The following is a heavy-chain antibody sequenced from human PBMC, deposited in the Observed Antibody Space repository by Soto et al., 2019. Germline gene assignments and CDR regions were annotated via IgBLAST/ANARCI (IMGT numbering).Heavy chain of an antibody. CDR1: GGTFSSYT. V-gene: IGHV1-69*04. Sequence: SVKVSCKASGGTFSSYTISWVRQAPGQGLEWMGRIIPILGIANYAQKFQGRVTITADKSTSTAYMELSSLRSEDTAVYYCARDLGYCSGGSCYQYYFDYWGQGTLVTVSS. CDR3: ARDLGYCSGGSCYQYYFDY. CDR2: IIPILGIA. J-gene: IGHJ4*02. D-gene: IGHD2-15*01.